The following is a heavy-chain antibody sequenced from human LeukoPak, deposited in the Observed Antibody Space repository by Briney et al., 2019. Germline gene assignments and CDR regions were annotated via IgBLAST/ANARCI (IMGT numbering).Heavy chain of an antibody. J-gene: IGHJ6*03. D-gene: IGHD3-3*01. CDR2: IIPIFGTA. V-gene: IGHV1-69*13. CDR3: ARDTIFGVVTREGYYYHMDV. Sequence: GASVKVSCKASGGTFSSYAISWVRQAPGQGLEWMGGIIPIFGTANYAQKFQGRVTITADESTSTAYMELSSLRSEDTAVYYCARDTIFGVVTREGYYYHMDVWGKGTTVTVSS. CDR1: GGTFSSYA.